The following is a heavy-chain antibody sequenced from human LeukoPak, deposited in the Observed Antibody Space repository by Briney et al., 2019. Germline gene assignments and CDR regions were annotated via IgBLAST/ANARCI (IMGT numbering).Heavy chain of an antibody. CDR1: GVSFSGYY. D-gene: IGHD3-9*01. J-gene: IGHJ4*02. CDR3: ARGHIEILRYFDWLPKPYYFDY. Sequence: SETLSLTCAVYGVSFSGYYRSWIRQPPGKGLEWIGEINHSGSTNYNPSLKSRVTISVDTSKNQFSLKLSSVTAADTAVYHCARGHIEILRYFDWLPKPYYFDYWGQGTLVTSPQ. CDR2: INHSGST. V-gene: IGHV4-34*01.